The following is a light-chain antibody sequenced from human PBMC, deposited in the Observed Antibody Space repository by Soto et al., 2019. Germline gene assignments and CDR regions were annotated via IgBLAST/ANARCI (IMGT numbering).Light chain of an antibody. CDR1: QSVSNNY. CDR2: SAS. Sequence: VLTQSPGTLSLSPGERATLSCRASQSVSNNYLAWYQQKPGQAPRLLIYSASDRAPGIPARFSGSGSGTDFTLTISSLEPEDFAVYYCQERNRWPRGTFGAGTKVDIK. V-gene: IGKV3-11*01. J-gene: IGKJ4*01. CDR3: QERNRWPRGT.